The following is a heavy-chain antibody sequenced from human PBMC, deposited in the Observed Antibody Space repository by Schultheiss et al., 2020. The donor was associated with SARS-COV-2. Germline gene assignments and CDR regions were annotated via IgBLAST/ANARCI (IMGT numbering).Heavy chain of an antibody. CDR3: ARENGYYFDY. V-gene: IGHV4-34*09. Sequence: SETLSLTCAVYGGSFSGYYWSWIRQPPGKGLEWIGYIYYSGSTYYNPSLKSRLTISVDTSKNQFSLKLSSVTAADTAVYYCARENGYYFDYWGQGTLVTVSS. D-gene: IGHD1-1*01. J-gene: IGHJ4*02. CDR2: IYYSGST. CDR1: GGSFSGYY.